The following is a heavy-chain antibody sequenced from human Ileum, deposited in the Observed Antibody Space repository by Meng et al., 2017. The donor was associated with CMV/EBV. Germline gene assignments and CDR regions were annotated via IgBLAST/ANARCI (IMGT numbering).Heavy chain of an antibody. CDR3: VAIRLGA. J-gene: IGHJ5*02. CDR2: INPSGDST. Sequence: ASVKVSCKASGNTFTSQYVHWVRQAPGQGLEWMGIINPSGDSTNYARKFQGRVTMARDTSTSTVHIELNSLTSEDTAMYYCVAIRLGAWGQGTLVTVSS. CDR1: GNTFTSQY. V-gene: IGHV1-46*01.